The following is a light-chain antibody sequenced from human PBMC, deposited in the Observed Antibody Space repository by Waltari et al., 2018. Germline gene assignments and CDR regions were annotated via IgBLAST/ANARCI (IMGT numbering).Light chain of an antibody. V-gene: IGLV2-23*02. CDR2: EVS. Sequence: QSALTPPASVSWSPGQSLTISCTVTSSDVGSYNLVSWYQQHPGKAPKLMIYEVSKRPSGVSNRFSGSKSGNTASLTISGLQAEDEADYYCCSYAGSSTVVFGGGTKLTVL. CDR3: CSYAGSSTVV. CDR1: SSDVGSYNL. J-gene: IGLJ2*01.